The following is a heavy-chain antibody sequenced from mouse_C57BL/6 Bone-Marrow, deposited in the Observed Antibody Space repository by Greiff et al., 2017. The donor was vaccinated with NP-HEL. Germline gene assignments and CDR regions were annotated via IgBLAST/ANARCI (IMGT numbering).Heavy chain of an antibody. Sequence: EVQVVESGPELVKPGASVKIPCKASGYTFTDYNMDWVKQSHGKSLEWIGDINPNNGGTIYNQKFKGKATLTVDKSSSTAYMELRSLTSEDTAVYYCARRGLLRGYYAMDYWGQGTSVTVSS. D-gene: IGHD1-1*01. CDR1: GYTFTDYN. CDR3: ARRGLLRGYYAMDY. J-gene: IGHJ4*01. V-gene: IGHV1-18*01. CDR2: INPNNGGT.